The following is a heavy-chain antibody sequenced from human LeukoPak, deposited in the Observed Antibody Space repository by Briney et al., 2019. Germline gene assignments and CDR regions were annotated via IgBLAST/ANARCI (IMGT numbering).Heavy chain of an antibody. CDR3: AMILSPHGYGDYVGWFDP. CDR2: IYYSGNT. D-gene: IGHD4-17*01. CDR1: GGSISSSTYY. V-gene: IGHV4-39*07. Sequence: PSETLSLTCTVSGGSISSSTYYWGWIRQPPGKGLEWIGNIYYSGNTYYNPSLKSRVTISVDTSKNQFSLNLSSVTAADTAVYYCAMILSPHGYGDYVGWFDPWGQGTLVTVSS. J-gene: IGHJ5*02.